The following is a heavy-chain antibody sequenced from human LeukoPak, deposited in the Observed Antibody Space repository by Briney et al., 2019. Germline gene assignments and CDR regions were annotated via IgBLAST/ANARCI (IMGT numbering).Heavy chain of an antibody. D-gene: IGHD2-21*02. CDR2: ISSSGSTI. Sequence: PGGSLRLSCAASGFTSSDYYMSWIRQAPGKGPEWVSYISSSGSTIYYADSVKGRFTISRDNVKNSLYLQMNSLRAEDTAVYYCARAHFPLVVTAPGWFDPWGQGTLVTVSS. CDR1: GFTSSDYY. CDR3: ARAHFPLVVTAPGWFDP. V-gene: IGHV3-11*01. J-gene: IGHJ5*02.